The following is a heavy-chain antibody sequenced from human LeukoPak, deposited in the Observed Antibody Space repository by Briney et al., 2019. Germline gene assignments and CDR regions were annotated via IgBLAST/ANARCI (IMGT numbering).Heavy chain of an antibody. Sequence: GGSLRPSCAASGFTVSSNYMSWVRQAPGKGLEWVSVIYSGGSTYYADSVKGRFTISRDNAKNTLYLQMNSLRVEDTAVYYCARDLAGSRDKWGQGTLVTVSS. V-gene: IGHV3-53*01. D-gene: IGHD2-15*01. CDR2: IYSGGST. CDR3: ARDLAGSRDK. J-gene: IGHJ4*02. CDR1: GFTVSSNY.